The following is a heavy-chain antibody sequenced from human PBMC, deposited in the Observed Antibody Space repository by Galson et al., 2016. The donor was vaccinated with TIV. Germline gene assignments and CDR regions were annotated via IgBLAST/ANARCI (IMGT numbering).Heavy chain of an antibody. CDR1: GGTFSSSV. V-gene: IGHV1-69*13. D-gene: IGHD5-18*01. J-gene: IGHJ6*02. CDR3: ASDRNTAFDTYHYSYGMDV. CDR2: IVPLFGTT. Sequence: SVKVSCKAPGGTFSSSVFSWVRQAPGQGLEWMGGIVPLFGTTNFAQKFQGRVTITADESTNTAYMELNSLRSGDTAVYYCASDRNTAFDTYHYSYGMDVWGQGTTVTVSS.